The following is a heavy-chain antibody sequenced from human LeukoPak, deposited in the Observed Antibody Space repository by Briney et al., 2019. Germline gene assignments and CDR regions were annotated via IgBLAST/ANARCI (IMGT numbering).Heavy chain of an antibody. J-gene: IGHJ4*02. Sequence: GGSLRLSCAASGFTFSSYGMHWVRQAPGKGLEWVAFIRYDGSNKYYADSVKGRFTISRDNSKNTLYLQMNSLRAEDTAVYYCAKDLTYNWNYFDYWGQGTLVTVPS. CDR3: AKDLTYNWNYFDY. CDR2: IRYDGSNK. D-gene: IGHD1-20*01. V-gene: IGHV3-30*02. CDR1: GFTFSSYG.